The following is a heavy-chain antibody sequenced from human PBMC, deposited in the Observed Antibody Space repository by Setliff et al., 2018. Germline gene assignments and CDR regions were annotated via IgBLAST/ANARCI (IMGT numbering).Heavy chain of an antibody. D-gene: IGHD3-22*01. J-gene: IGHJ3*02. V-gene: IGHV1-46*01. CDR1: GYTFTSHY. CDR3: ARDVFPYHYEGAFDI. Sequence: GASVKVSCKASGYTFTSHYMHWVRQAPGLGLEWMGTINSSSGRTSYAQKFQGRVTMTRDTSTSTVYMDMSSLRSEDTAVYYCARDVFPYHYEGAFDIWGQGTMVTVS. CDR2: INSSSGRT.